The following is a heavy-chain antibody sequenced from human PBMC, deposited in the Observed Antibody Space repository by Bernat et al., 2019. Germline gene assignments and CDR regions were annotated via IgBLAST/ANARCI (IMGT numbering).Heavy chain of an antibody. Sequence: QLQLQESGPGLVRPSETLSLTCTVSGGSVSSRGYYWGWIRQSPGKGLDWIGSIFYDGTIYYNPSLKSRATISVDTSKSQFSLKLTSMTAEDTAVYYCARHSDGSGGSSDPHGFHMWGQGTMVTVSS. J-gene: IGHJ3*02. CDR2: IFYDGTI. D-gene: IGHD3-10*01. CDR1: GGSVSSRGYY. V-gene: IGHV4-39*01. CDR3: ARHSDGSGGSSDPHGFHM.